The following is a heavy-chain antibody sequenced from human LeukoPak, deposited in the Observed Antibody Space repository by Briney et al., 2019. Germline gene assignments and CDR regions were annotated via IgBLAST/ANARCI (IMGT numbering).Heavy chain of an antibody. D-gene: IGHD1-26*01. CDR3: ARVHSGSSVDY. J-gene: IGHJ4*02. Sequence: SETLSLTCAVSGGSISSGYYWGWIRQPPGKGLEWIGSIYHSGSTYYNPSLKSRVTISVDTSKNQFSLKLSSVTAADTAVYYCARVHSGSSVDYWGQGTLVTVSS. V-gene: IGHV4-38-2*01. CDR1: GGSISSGYY. CDR2: IYHSGST.